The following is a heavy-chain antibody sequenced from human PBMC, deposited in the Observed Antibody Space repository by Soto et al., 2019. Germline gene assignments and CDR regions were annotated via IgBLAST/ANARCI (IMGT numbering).Heavy chain of an antibody. CDR3: ARECEWYSVFGF. D-gene: IGHD3-3*01. CDR1: GYTFTSYY. V-gene: IGHV1-46*01. CDR2: INPSGGSA. Sequence: GASVKVSCKASGYTFTSYYMRWVRQAPGQGLEWMGIINPSGGSASYTQKFQGRVTMTTDTSTRTAYMELSSLRSEDTAVYFCARECEWYSVFGFRGQGTLVTVSS. J-gene: IGHJ4*01.